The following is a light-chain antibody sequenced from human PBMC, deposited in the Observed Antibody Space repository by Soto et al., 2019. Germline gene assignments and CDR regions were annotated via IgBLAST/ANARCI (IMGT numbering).Light chain of an antibody. CDR3: QQYSKWPIT. CDR1: QSVNSN. Sequence: EIVMTQSPATLSVSPGERATLSCRASQSVNSNYLAWYQQKPGQAPRLLIYGISNRATGISDRFSGSGSGTEFTLTISSLQPEDFEIYYCQQYSKWPITFGQGTRLEIK. CDR2: GIS. V-gene: IGKV3D-15*01. J-gene: IGKJ5*01.